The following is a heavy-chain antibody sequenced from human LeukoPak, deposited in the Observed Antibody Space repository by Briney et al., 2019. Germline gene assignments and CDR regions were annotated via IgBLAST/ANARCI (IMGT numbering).Heavy chain of an antibody. D-gene: IGHD1-1*01. V-gene: IGHV3-23*01. Sequence: GGSLRLSCLTSGFTFSTNAMSWVRQAPGKGLEWISGISGSGASTYYADSVTGRFTVSKDNSKNTLYLQMNSLRVEDTAVYYCTRIYGTTPDYWGQGTLFTVSS. CDR1: GFTFSTNA. CDR2: ISGSGAST. J-gene: IGHJ4*02. CDR3: TRIYGTTPDY.